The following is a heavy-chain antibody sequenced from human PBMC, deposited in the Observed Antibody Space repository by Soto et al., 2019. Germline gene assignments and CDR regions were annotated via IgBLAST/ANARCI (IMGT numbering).Heavy chain of an antibody. D-gene: IGHD6-13*01. CDR3: AREGIAAAFDP. Sequence: LRLSCAASGFTFSSYAMHWVRQAPGKGLEWVAVISYDGSNKYYADSVKGRFTISRDNSKNTLYLQMNSLRAEDTAVYYCAREGIAAAFDPWGQGTLVTVSS. CDR1: GFTFSSYA. CDR2: ISYDGSNK. J-gene: IGHJ5*02. V-gene: IGHV3-30-3*01.